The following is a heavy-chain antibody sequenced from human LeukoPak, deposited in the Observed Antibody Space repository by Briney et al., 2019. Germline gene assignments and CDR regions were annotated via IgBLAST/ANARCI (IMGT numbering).Heavy chain of an antibody. CDR2: IKPDGSKK. D-gene: IGHD3-22*01. V-gene: IGHV3-7*03. Sequence: GGSLRLSCAASGFTFSSYWMTWVRQAPGKGLEWVANIKPDGSKKNYVDSVKGRFTISRDNAKKSLYLQMNSLRAEDTAVYFCATPLDYYDSSGYHQGGDWGQGTLVTVSS. J-gene: IGHJ4*02. CDR3: ATPLDYYDSSGYHQGGD. CDR1: GFTFSSYW.